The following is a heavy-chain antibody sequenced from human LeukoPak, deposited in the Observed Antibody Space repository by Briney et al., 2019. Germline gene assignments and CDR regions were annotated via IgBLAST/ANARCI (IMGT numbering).Heavy chain of an antibody. Sequence: PGGSLRLSCAASGLTFSTYWMHWVRQAPGEGLAWVARINPDGSIRTYANSVQGRVTISRDTAKDTLFLQMNSLRAEDTAVYYCAREARVGAALQYWGQGTPVTVSS. CDR1: GLTFSTYW. V-gene: IGHV3-74*03. CDR2: INPDGSIR. CDR3: AREARVGAALQY. D-gene: IGHD1-26*01. J-gene: IGHJ4*02.